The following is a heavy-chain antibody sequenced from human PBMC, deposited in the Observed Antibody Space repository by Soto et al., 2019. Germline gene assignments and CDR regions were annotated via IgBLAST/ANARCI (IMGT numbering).Heavy chain of an antibody. V-gene: IGHV5-10-1*01. Sequence: EVQLVQAGAKVKKPGESLRISCKGSGYSFTSYWISWVRQMPGKGLEWMGRIDPSDSYTNYSPSFQGHVTISADKSISTAYLQWSSLKASDTAMYYCARQRDYDRYFDLWGRGTLVTVSS. J-gene: IGHJ2*01. CDR3: ARQRDYDRYFDL. CDR1: GYSFTSYW. CDR2: IDPSDSYT. D-gene: IGHD4-17*01.